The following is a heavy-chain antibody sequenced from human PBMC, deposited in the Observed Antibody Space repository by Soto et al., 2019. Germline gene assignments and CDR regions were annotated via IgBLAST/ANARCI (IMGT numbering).Heavy chain of an antibody. CDR2: ISGSGGST. CDR1: GFTFSSYA. J-gene: IGHJ6*03. Sequence: EVQLLESGGGLVQPGGSLRLSCAASGFTFSSYAMSWVRQAPGKGLEWVSAISGSGGSTYYADSVKGRFTISRDNSKNTLYQQMNSLRAEDTAVYYCAKDRPRRYDFWSGYYTSDYMDVWGKGTTVTVSS. D-gene: IGHD3-3*01. CDR3: AKDRPRRYDFWSGYYTSDYMDV. V-gene: IGHV3-23*01.